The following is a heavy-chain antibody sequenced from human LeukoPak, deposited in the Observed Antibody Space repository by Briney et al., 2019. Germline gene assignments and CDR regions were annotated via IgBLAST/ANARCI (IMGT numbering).Heavy chain of an antibody. CDR3: AKGRGYSYGYSDYFDY. J-gene: IGHJ4*02. Sequence: GGSLRLSCAASGFTFSSYGMHWVRQAPGKGLEWVAFIRYDGSNKYYADSVKGRFTISRDNSKNTLYLQMNSLRAEDTAVYYCAKGRGYSYGYSDYFDYWGQGTLVTVSS. CDR2: IRYDGSNK. CDR1: GFTFSSYG. V-gene: IGHV3-30*02. D-gene: IGHD5-18*01.